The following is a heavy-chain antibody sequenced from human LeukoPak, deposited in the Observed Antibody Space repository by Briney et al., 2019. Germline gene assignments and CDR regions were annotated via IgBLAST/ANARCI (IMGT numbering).Heavy chain of an antibody. V-gene: IGHV3-21*01. CDR2: ISSSSSYI. D-gene: IGHD2/OR15-2a*01. J-gene: IGHJ6*03. Sequence: GGSLRLSCAASGFTFSSYSMNWVRQAPGKGLEWVSSISSSSSYIYYADSVKGRFTISRDNAKNSLYLQMNSLRAEDTAVYYCARVAVIYYYYMEVCGKGTTVTVSS. CDR1: GFTFSSYS. CDR3: ARVAVIYYYYMEV.